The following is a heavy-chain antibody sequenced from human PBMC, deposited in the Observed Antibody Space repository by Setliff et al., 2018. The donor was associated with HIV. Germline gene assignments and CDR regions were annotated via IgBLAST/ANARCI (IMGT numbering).Heavy chain of an antibody. CDR3: ARGRGSGAFDI. CDR2: ISPNNGDT. D-gene: IGHD3-10*01. Sequence: GASVKVSCKASGYTFTDYFMHWVRQAPGQGLEWMGWISPNNGDTNIPQTFQGRVTMTRDTSISTAYMELSRLTSDDAAVYYCARGRGSGAFDIWGQGTMVTVSS. V-gene: IGHV1-2*02. CDR1: GYTFTDYF. J-gene: IGHJ3*02.